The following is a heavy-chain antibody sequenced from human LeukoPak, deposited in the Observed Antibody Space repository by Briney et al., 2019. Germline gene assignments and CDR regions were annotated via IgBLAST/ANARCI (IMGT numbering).Heavy chain of an antibody. V-gene: IGHV1-18*04. CDR1: GYTFTNYY. CDR2: ISAYNGNT. Sequence: ASVKVSCKASGYTFTNYYIHWVRQAPGQGLEWMGWISAYNGNTNYAQKLQGRVTMTTDTSTSTAYMELRSLRSDDTAVYYCARVVLRYFDWLLEIDYWGQGTLVTVSS. J-gene: IGHJ4*02. D-gene: IGHD3-9*01. CDR3: ARVVLRYFDWLLEIDY.